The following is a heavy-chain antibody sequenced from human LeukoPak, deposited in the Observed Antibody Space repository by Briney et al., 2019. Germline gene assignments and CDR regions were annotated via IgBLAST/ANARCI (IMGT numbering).Heavy chain of an antibody. CDR3: ARFNSFYYGSGNYYTPNYFDY. Sequence: SETLSLTCTVSGGSITSYYWSWIRQPPGKGLEWIAYIYYSGSTYYNPSLKSRVTISVDTSKNQFSLKLSSLTAADTAVYYCARFNSFYYGSGNYYTPNYFDYWGQGTLVTVSS. D-gene: IGHD3-10*01. V-gene: IGHV4-59*01. J-gene: IGHJ4*02. CDR1: GGSITSYY. CDR2: IYYSGST.